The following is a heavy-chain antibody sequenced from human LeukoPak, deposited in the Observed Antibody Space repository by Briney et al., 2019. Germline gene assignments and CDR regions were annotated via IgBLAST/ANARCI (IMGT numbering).Heavy chain of an antibody. Sequence: GGSLRLSCAASGFTFSSYEMNWVRQAPGKGLEWVSYISSSGSNIFYADSVKGRFTISRDNAKNSLYLQMNSLRAEDTAVYYCARDVRVSDDILTGLYYMDVWGKGTTVTISS. J-gene: IGHJ6*03. CDR1: GFTFSSYE. D-gene: IGHD3-9*01. CDR2: ISSSGSNI. CDR3: ARDVRVSDDILTGLYYMDV. V-gene: IGHV3-48*03.